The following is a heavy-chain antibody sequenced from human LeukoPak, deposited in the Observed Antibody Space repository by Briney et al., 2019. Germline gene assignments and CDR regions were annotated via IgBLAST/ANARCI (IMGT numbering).Heavy chain of an antibody. CDR1: GGSFSGYY. CDR2: INHSGST. Sequence: SETLSLTCAVYGGSFSGYYWSWIRQPPGKGLEWIGEINHSGSTNYNPSLKSRATISVDTSKNQFSLKLSSVTAADTAVYYCARGLGGYDFWSGYYGIDPWGQGTLVTVSS. CDR3: ARGLGGYDFWSGYYGIDP. J-gene: IGHJ5*02. D-gene: IGHD3-3*01. V-gene: IGHV4-34*01.